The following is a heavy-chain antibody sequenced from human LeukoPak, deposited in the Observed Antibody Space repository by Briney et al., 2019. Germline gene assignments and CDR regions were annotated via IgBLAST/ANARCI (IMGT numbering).Heavy chain of an antibody. J-gene: IGHJ4*02. CDR2: KSSDGSNK. V-gene: IGHV3-30*18. CDR1: GFTFSTYA. Sequence: GGSLRLSCAASGFTFSTYAMHWARQAPGKGLEWVAVKSSDGSNKFYADSVKGRFTISRDNSKNTLYLQMNSLRAEDTAVYYCAKDRGSGYLDYWGQGTLVTVSS. D-gene: IGHD6-19*01. CDR3: AKDRGSGYLDY.